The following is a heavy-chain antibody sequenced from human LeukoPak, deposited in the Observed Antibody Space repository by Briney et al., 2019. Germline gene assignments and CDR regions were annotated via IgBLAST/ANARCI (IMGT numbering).Heavy chain of an antibody. CDR2: IYTSGST. CDR1: GGSISSGSYY. Sequence: SQTLSLTCTVSGGSISSGSYYWSWIRQPAGKGLEWIGRIYTSGSTNYNPSLKSRVTISVDTSKNQFSLKLSSVTAADTAVYYCGTGTTGGAFDIWGQGTMVTVSS. CDR3: GTGTTGGAFDI. J-gene: IGHJ3*02. D-gene: IGHD1-1*01. V-gene: IGHV4-61*02.